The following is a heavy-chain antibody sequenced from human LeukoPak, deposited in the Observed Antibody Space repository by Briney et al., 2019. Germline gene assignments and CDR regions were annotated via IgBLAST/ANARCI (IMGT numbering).Heavy chain of an antibody. D-gene: IGHD4-17*01. CDR2: IRGSGSGGGT. J-gene: IGHJ3*02. CDR3: ARDPNGDYIGAFDM. CDR1: GFTFGAYA. V-gene: IGHV3-23*01. Sequence: PGGSLRLSCTASGFTFGAYAMMWVRQAPGKGPEWVSAIRGSGSGGGTLYADSVKGRFTISRDNSKYTLFLQMNSLRAEDTAVYYCARDPNGDYIGAFDMWGPGTMVTVSS.